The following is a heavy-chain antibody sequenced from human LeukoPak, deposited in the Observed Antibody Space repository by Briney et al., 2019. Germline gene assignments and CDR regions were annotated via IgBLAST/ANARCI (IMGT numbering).Heavy chain of an antibody. D-gene: IGHD6-19*01. CDR2: ISGPSSAI. J-gene: IGHJ4*02. CDR3: AAPGYSSGWTPLDY. Sequence: PGGSLRLSCAASGFIFSNNWMIWVRQAPGKGLEWISYISGPSSAIYYADSVKGRFTTSRDNAKHSLYLQMNSLRDEDTAVYYCAAPGYSSGWTPLDYWGLGTLVTVSS. CDR1: GFIFSNNW. V-gene: IGHV3-48*02.